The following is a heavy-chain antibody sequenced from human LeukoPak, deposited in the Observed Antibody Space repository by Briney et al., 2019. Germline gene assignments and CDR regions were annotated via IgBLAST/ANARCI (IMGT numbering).Heavy chain of an antibody. D-gene: IGHD4-17*01. J-gene: IGHJ4*02. CDR2: ISGDGGST. V-gene: IGHV3-43*02. CDR3: ARDKSYGDSEDY. CDR1: GFTFDDYA. Sequence: GGSLRLSCAASGFTFDDYAMHWVRQAPGKGLEWVSLISGDGGSTYYADSVKGRFTISRDNAKNSLYLQMNSLRAEDTSVYYCARDKSYGDSEDYWGQGTLLTVSS.